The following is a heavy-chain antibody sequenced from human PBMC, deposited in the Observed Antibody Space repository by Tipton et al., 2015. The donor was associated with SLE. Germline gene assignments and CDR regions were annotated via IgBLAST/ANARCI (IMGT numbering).Heavy chain of an antibody. CDR1: GFTVSSNY. V-gene: IGHV3-66*01. D-gene: IGHD6-13*01. CDR3: AREPSTRIALVYYGMDV. Sequence: SLRLSCAASGFTVSSNYMSWVRQAPGKGLECVSVIYAGGTTYYADSVKGRFTISRDNSKNSLYLQMNSLRAEDTAVYYCAREPSTRIALVYYGMDVWGQGTTVTVSS. J-gene: IGHJ6*02. CDR2: IYAGGTT.